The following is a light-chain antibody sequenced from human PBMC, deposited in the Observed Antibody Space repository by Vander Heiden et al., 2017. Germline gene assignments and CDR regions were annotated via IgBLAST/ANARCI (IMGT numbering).Light chain of an antibody. J-gene: IGKJ2*01. V-gene: IGKV1-39*01. CDR1: QSISSY. Sequence: IQMTQSPSSLSASVGDRVTITCRASQSISSYLNWYQQKPGKAPKLLIYAASSLQSGVPPRFSGSGSGTDFTLTISSLQPEDFATYYCQQSYSTPQTFGQGTKLEIK. CDR2: AAS. CDR3: QQSYSTPQT.